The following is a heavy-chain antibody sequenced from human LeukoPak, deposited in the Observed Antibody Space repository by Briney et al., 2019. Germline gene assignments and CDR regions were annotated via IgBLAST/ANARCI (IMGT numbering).Heavy chain of an antibody. D-gene: IGHD4-23*01. Sequence: GASVKVSCKASGGTFSSYAISWVRQAPGQGLEWMGGIIPIFGTANYAQKFQGRVTITADESTSTAYMELSSLRSEDTAVYYCARLDDYGGPAWFDPWGQGTLVTVSS. CDR1: GGTFSSYA. CDR3: ARLDDYGGPAWFDP. V-gene: IGHV1-69*13. CDR2: IIPIFGTA. J-gene: IGHJ5*02.